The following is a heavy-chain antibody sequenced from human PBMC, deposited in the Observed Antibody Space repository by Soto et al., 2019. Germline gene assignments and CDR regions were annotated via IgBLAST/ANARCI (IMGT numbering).Heavy chain of an antibody. CDR3: ARRVIGSSRAFDI. CDR2: ISDGGDLT. Sequence: GSLLGACAASGCAFTGHPMSWVRQAPEKGLEWVAGISDGGDLTYNADSVKGRFTISRDNSRNTLYLQMSSLRAEDTAVYYCARRVIGSSRAFDIWGQGTMVTV. CDR1: GCAFTGHP. D-gene: IGHD3-10*01. J-gene: IGHJ3*02. V-gene: IGHV3-23*01.